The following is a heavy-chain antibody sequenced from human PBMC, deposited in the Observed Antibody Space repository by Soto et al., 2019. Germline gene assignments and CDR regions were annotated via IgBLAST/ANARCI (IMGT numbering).Heavy chain of an antibody. CDR1: GFTVSTKY. J-gene: IGHJ4*02. CDR3: ARDPWAADY. CDR2: IYSGGST. V-gene: IGHV3-66*01. D-gene: IGHD3-16*01. Sequence: EVQLVESGGGLVQPGGSLRLSCAASGFTVSTKYMSWVRQAPGKGLEWGSVIYSGGSTFYADSVRGRFTISRDNSKKTVNLQMNSLRAEDTAVYYCARDPWAADYWGQGTLVTVSS.